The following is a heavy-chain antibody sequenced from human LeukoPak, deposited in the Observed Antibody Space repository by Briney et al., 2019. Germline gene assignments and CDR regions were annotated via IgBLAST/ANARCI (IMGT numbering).Heavy chain of an antibody. V-gene: IGHV1-8*01. D-gene: IGHD5-12*01. CDR1: GYTFTSYD. CDR3: ARGFSGHGGYYFDY. Sequence: GASVKVSCKASGYTFTSYDINGVRQATGQGLEWMGWMNPNSGNTGYAQKFQGRVTMTRNTSISTAYMELSSLRSEDTAVYYCARGFSGHGGYYFDYWGQGTLVTVSS. J-gene: IGHJ4*02. CDR2: MNPNSGNT.